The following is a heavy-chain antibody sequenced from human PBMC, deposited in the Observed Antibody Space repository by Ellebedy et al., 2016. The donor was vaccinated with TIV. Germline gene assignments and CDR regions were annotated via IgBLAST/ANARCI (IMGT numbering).Heavy chain of an antibody. CDR3: AKDGEGWEL. V-gene: IGHV3-23*01. J-gene: IGHJ4*02. CDR1: GFTFSSYA. D-gene: IGHD1-26*01. Sequence: GGSLRLXCAASGFTFSSYAMSWVRQAPGEGLEWVSTISDSGDTTYYADSVKGRFTISRDNSRNTLYLQMNSLRAEDTAVYYCAKDGEGWELWGQGTLVTVSS. CDR2: ISDSGDTT.